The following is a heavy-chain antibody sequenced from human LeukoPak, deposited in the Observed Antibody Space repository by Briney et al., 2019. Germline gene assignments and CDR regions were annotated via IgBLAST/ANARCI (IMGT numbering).Heavy chain of an antibody. CDR2: ISYDGSNK. V-gene: IGHV3-30*03. J-gene: IGHJ4*02. D-gene: IGHD3-10*01. CDR3: ATSRGPMVRGSFVY. Sequence: GGSLRPSCAASGFTFSSYGMHWVRQAPGKGLEWVAVISYDGSNKYYADSVKGRFTISRDNSKNTLYLQMNSLRAEDTAVYYCATSRGPMVRGSFVYWGQGTLVTVSS. CDR1: GFTFSSYG.